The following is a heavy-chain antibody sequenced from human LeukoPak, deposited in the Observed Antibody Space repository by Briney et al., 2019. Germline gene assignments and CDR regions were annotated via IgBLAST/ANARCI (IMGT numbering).Heavy chain of an antibody. Sequence: GGSLRLSCAASGFTFRNYVTHWVRQAPGKGLEWVAVTSSDLNVKLYADSVKGRFTISRDNSRSTLYLQMNSLRPEDTAIYYCAREGYYGSGSPPSLYFDYWGQGTLVTVSS. D-gene: IGHD3-10*01. V-gene: IGHV3-30-3*01. CDR2: TSSDLNVK. J-gene: IGHJ4*02. CDR3: AREGYYGSGSPPSLYFDY. CDR1: GFTFRNYV.